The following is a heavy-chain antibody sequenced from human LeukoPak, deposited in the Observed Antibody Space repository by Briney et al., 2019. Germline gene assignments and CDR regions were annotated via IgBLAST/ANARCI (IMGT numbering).Heavy chain of an antibody. Sequence: WVAFIQFDGNNKYYADSVKGRFTISRDNSRNTLYLQMNSLRAEDTALFYCAREGTYWSFDYWGQGTLVTVSS. V-gene: IGHV3-33*01. J-gene: IGHJ4*02. CDR3: AREGTYWSFDY. CDR2: IQFDGNNK. D-gene: IGHD2-8*02.